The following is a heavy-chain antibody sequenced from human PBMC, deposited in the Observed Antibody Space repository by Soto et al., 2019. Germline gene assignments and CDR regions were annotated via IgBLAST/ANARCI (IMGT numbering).Heavy chain of an antibody. D-gene: IGHD3-16*02. CDR2: IYYSGST. CDR3: ARAPQYYDYVWGSYRYYFDY. Sequence: XLSLTCTVSGGSISSGGYYWSWIRQHPGKGLEWIGYIYYSGSTYYNPSLKSRVTISVDTSKNQFSLKLSSVTAADTAVYYCARAPQYYDYVWGSYRYYFDYWGQGTLVTVSS. CDR1: GGSISSGGYY. V-gene: IGHV4-31*03. J-gene: IGHJ4*02.